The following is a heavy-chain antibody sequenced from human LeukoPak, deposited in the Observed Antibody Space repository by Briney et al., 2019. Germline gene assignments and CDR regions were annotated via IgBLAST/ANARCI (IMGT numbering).Heavy chain of an antibody. D-gene: IGHD3-10*01. Sequence: SETLSLTCTVSGGSISSYYWSWIRQPPGKGLEWIGYIYYSGSTNYNPSLKSRVTISVDTSKNQFSLKLSSVTAADTAVYYCARHESFITMVRGTVGGFDPWGQGTLVTVSS. V-gene: IGHV4-59*08. J-gene: IGHJ5*02. CDR1: GGSISSYY. CDR2: IYYSGST. CDR3: ARHESFITMVRGTVGGFDP.